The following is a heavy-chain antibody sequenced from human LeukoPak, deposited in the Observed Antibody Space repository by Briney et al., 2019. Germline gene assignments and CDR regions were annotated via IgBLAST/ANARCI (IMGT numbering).Heavy chain of an antibody. D-gene: IGHD6-13*01. J-gene: IGHJ3*02. CDR1: GFTFSSYG. V-gene: IGHV3-30*03. Sequence: GGSLRRSCAASGFTFSSYGMHWVRQAPGKGLEWVAVISYDGSNKYYADSVKGGFTISRDNSKNTLYLQMNSLRAEDTAVYYCAAHTSAGTWAFDIWGQGTMVTVSS. CDR3: AAHTSAGTWAFDI. CDR2: ISYDGSNK.